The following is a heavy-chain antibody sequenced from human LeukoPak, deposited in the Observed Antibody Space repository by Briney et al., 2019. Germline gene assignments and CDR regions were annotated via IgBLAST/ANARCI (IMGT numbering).Heavy chain of an antibody. CDR1: GSTFSSYA. CDR2: IIPIFGTA. Sequence: SVKVSCKASGSTFSSYAISWVRQAPGQGLEWMGRIIPIFGTANYAQKFQGRVTITTDESTSTAYMELSSLRSEDTAVYYCAREAVTLLGLFDYWGQGTLVTVSS. V-gene: IGHV1-69*05. CDR3: AREAVTLLGLFDY. D-gene: IGHD4-17*01. J-gene: IGHJ4*02.